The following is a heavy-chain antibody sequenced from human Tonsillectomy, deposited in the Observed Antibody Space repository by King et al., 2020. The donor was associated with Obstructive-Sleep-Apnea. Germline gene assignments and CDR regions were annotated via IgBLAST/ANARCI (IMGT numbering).Heavy chain of an antibody. CDR2: IGGSGGDS. J-gene: IGHJ4*02. CDR1: GFTFSNYA. CDR3: AKGVCSSAHCHFDF. D-gene: IGHD2-2*01. Sequence: VQLVESGGGLVQPGGSLRLSCAASGFTFSNYAMSWVRQAPGKGLDWVSGIGGSGGDSFYADSVKGRLTISRDNSKNTLYLQMDSLRAEDTALYYCAKGVCSSAHCHFDFWGQGTLVTVSS. V-gene: IGHV3-23*04.